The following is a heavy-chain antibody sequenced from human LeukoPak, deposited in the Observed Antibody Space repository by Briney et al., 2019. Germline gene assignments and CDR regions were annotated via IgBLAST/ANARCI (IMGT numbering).Heavy chain of an antibody. Sequence: GGSLRLSCAASGFTFNNFAMHWVRQAPGQGLEWVTAVSHDGNIKEYVDSVKGRFTVSRDSSKNTLYLQMNSLRDEDTAVYYCARDRVVPAADFDYWGQGTLVTVSS. V-gene: IGHV3-30*04. CDR3: ARDRVVPAADFDY. J-gene: IGHJ4*02. D-gene: IGHD2-2*01. CDR1: GFTFNNFA. CDR2: VSHDGNIK.